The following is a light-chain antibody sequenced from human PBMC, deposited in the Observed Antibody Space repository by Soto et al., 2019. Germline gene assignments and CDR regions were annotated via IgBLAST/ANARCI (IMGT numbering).Light chain of an antibody. CDR2: SNY. CDR3: SAWYASLNGYV. CDR1: SSNIGSKT. Sequence: QSARTQPPSGSGTPGQRVTISCSGSSSNIGSKTVNWYQQLPGTAPKLLIYSNYQRPSGVPDRFSGSKSGTSASLAISGLQSEDEADYYCSAWYASLNGYVFGTGTKVTVL. J-gene: IGLJ1*01. V-gene: IGLV1-44*01.